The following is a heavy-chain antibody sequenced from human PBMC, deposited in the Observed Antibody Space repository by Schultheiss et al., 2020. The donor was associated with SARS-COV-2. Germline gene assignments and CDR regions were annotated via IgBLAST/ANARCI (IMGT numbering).Heavy chain of an antibody. D-gene: IGHD7-27*01. V-gene: IGHV2-70*12. CDR3: ARMLWGSWYFDL. J-gene: IGHJ2*01. Sequence: SGPTLVKPTETLTLTCTVSGFSLSNARMGVSWIRQPPGKALEWLALIDWDDDKYYSTSLKTRLTISKDTSKNQVVLTMTNMDPVDTATYYCARMLWGSWYFDLWGRGTLVTVSS. CDR2: IDWDDDK. CDR1: GFSLSNARMG.